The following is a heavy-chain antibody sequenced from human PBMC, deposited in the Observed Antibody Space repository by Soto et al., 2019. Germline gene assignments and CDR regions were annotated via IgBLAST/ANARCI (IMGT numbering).Heavy chain of an antibody. Sequence: SETLSLTCAVSGASIISSDWWNWVRQPPGKGLEWIGEISHGGTTIYNPSLRGRVTISVDVSKNHFSLNLTSVTAADTAVYYCGRVFKAPSAAWPFNSGGQETRVTV. CDR1: GASIISSDW. V-gene: IGHV4-4*02. D-gene: IGHD3-3*01. J-gene: IGHJ4*02. CDR2: ISHGGTT. CDR3: GRVFKAPSAAWPFNS.